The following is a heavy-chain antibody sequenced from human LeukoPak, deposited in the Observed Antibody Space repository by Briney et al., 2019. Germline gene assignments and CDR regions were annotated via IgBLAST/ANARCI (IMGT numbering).Heavy chain of an antibody. J-gene: IGHJ4*02. V-gene: IGHV1-2*02. Sequence: GGSLRLSCAMSGFTLTSTGMHWVRQAPGQGLEWMGWINPNSGGTNYAQKFQGRVTMTRDTSISTAYMELSRLRSDDTAVYYCARMTNRHFLIDYWGQGTLATVSS. D-gene: IGHD4-11*01. CDR1: GFTLTSTG. CDR3: ARMTNRHFLIDY. CDR2: INPNSGGT.